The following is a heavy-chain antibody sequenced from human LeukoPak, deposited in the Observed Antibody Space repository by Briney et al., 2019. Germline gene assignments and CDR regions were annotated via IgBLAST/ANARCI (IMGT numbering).Heavy chain of an antibody. CDR3: ARRRYNWNAIDY. CDR2: INSDGSST. Sequence: SGGSLRLSCAASGFTFSSYWIHWVRQAPGKGLVWVSRINSDGSSTSYADSVKGRFTISRDNAKNTLYLQMNSLRAEDTAVYYCARRRYNWNAIDYWGQGTLVTVSS. CDR1: GFTFSSYW. J-gene: IGHJ4*02. V-gene: IGHV3-74*01. D-gene: IGHD1-20*01.